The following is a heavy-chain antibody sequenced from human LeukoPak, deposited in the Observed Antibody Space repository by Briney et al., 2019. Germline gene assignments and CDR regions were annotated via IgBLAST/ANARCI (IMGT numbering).Heavy chain of an antibody. J-gene: IGHJ5*01. Sequence: PGGSLRLSCATSGFTFSSYDMNWVRQAPGKGLEWVSYISGSGSTIYYADSVKGRFTISRDNAKNSLYLQMNGLRAEDTAVYYCARDGDFWSGYHMGWFDSWGQGTLVTVSS. CDR2: ISGSGSTI. V-gene: IGHV3-48*03. CDR1: GFTFSSYD. D-gene: IGHD3-3*01. CDR3: ARDGDFWSGYHMGWFDS.